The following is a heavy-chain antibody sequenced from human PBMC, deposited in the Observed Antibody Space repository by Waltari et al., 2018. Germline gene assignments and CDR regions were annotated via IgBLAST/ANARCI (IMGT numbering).Heavy chain of an antibody. CDR2: IYYSGST. Sequence: QVQLQESGPGLVKPSQTLSLTCTVSGGSISSGGYYWSWIRQHPGKGLAWIGYIYYSGSTYYNPSLKSRVTISVDTSKNQFSLKLSSVTAADTAVYYCARGYYYDSSGSSNAFDIWGQGTMVTVSS. CDR1: GGSISSGGYY. CDR3: ARGYYYDSSGSSNAFDI. D-gene: IGHD3-22*01. V-gene: IGHV4-31*03. J-gene: IGHJ3*02.